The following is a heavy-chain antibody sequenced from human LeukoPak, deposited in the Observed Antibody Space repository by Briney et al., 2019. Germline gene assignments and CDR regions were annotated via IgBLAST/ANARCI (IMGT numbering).Heavy chain of an antibody. CDR3: AAGRDSGLRIDY. CDR1: GGSISSGGYN. J-gene: IGHJ4*02. CDR2: IYYSAST. V-gene: IGHV4-31*03. Sequence: SQTLSLTCTVSGGSISSGGYNWGWLRQHPGKGLEWIGYIYYSASTYYNPSLKTRVTISVDTSKNQFSLKLSSVTAADTAVYFCAAGRDSGLRIDYWGQGTLVTVSS. D-gene: IGHD1-26*01.